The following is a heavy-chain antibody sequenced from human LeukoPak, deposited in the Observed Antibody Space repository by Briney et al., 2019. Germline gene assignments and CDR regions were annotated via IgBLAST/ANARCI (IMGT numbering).Heavy chain of an antibody. Sequence: GGSLRLSCAASGFTFSSHWMSWVRQAPGKGLEWVANIKRDGSEKYYVDSVKGRFTISRDNAENSLYLQMNSLRAEDTAVYYCASPYCSGVSCYHFDYWGQGTLVTVSS. D-gene: IGHD2-15*01. CDR1: GFTFSSHW. V-gene: IGHV3-7*03. J-gene: IGHJ4*02. CDR3: ASPYCSGVSCYHFDY. CDR2: IKRDGSEK.